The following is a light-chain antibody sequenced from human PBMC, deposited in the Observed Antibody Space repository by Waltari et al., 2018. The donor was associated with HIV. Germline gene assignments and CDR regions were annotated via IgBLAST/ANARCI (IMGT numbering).Light chain of an antibody. Sequence: QSALTQPASVSGSPGQSITISCTGTSSDVGGYNYVSWNQQHPGKAPKLIIYDVSNRPSGVSNRFSGSKSGNTASLTISGLQAEDEADYYCSSYTSSSTLYVFGTGTKVTVL. CDR2: DVS. V-gene: IGLV2-14*01. CDR3: SSYTSSSTLYV. J-gene: IGLJ1*01. CDR1: SSDVGGYNY.